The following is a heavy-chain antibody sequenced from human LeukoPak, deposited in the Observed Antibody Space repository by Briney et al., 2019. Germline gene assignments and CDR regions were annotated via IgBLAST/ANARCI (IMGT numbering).Heavy chain of an antibody. J-gene: IGHJ1*01. D-gene: IGHD2-2*02. CDR2: INHSGST. V-gene: IGHV4-34*01. CDR3: ASSSNTRAEYFQH. CDR1: GGSFSGYY. Sequence: SETLSLTCAVYGGSFSGYYWSWIRQPPGKGLEWIGEINHSGSTNYNPSLKSRVTISVDTSKNQFSLKLSSVTAADTAVYYCASSSNTRAEYFQHWGQGTLVTVSS.